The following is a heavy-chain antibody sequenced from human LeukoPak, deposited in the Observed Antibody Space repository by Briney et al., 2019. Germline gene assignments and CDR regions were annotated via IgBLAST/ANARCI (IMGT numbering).Heavy chain of an antibody. CDR1: GYSIGSGFY. Sequence: PSETLSLTCTVSGYSIGSGFYWGWIRQPPGKGLEWIGSIYHTGVTYYNPSLKSRVTISVDRSKNQFSLKLSSVTAADTAVYYCARAGYSAAGYYNSYYYMDVWGKGTTVTVSS. CDR3: ARAGYSAAGYYNSYYYMDV. CDR2: IYHTGVT. J-gene: IGHJ6*03. V-gene: IGHV4-38-2*02. D-gene: IGHD6-13*01.